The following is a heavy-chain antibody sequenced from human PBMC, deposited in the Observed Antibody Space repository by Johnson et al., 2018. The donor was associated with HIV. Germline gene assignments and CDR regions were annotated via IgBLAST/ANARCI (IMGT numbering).Heavy chain of an antibody. CDR3: AREDPYDYSTGPDVFDI. Sequence: QVQLVESGGGVVQPGRSLRLSCAASGFTFSSYAMHWVRQAPGKGLEWVAVISYDGSKKNYADSVKCRFRISRDNPRNTLYLQMTSLRAEDTAVYYCAREDPYDYSTGPDVFDIWGQGTMVTVS. J-gene: IGHJ3*02. D-gene: IGHD2-8*02. CDR1: GFTFSSYA. V-gene: IGHV3-30-3*01. CDR2: ISYDGSKK.